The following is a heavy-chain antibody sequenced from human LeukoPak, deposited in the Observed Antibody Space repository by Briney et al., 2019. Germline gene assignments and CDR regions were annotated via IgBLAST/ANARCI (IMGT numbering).Heavy chain of an antibody. CDR2: ISSSSRAF. CDR1: GFTFGSYS. V-gene: IGHV3-48*02. J-gene: IGHJ4*02. Sequence: PGGSLRLSCAASGFTFGSYSMSWVRQAPGKGLEWVSYISSSSRAFYYADSVKGRFTISRDNAKNSLYLQMNSLRDEDTAVFYCVARGLSSDYWGQGTLVTVSS. CDR3: VARGLSSDY.